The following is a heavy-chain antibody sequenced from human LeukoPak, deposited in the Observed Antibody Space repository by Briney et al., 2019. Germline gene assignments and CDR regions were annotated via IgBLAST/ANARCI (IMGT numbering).Heavy chain of an antibody. CDR3: AREESTTVTTFVDY. J-gene: IGHJ4*02. CDR1: GFTFSSYW. CDR2: INSDGSST. V-gene: IGHV3-74*01. Sequence: GGSLRLSCAASGFTFSSYWMHWVRQAPGKGLVWVSRINSDGSSTSYADSVKGRFTISRDNAKSTLYLQMNSLRAEDTAVYYCAREESTTVTTFVDYWGQGTLVTVSS. D-gene: IGHD4-17*01.